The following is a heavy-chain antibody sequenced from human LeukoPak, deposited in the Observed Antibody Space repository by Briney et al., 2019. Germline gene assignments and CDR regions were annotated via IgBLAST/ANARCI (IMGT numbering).Heavy chain of an antibody. J-gene: IGHJ5*02. V-gene: IGHV4-61*02. CDR2: IYTSGST. D-gene: IGHD6-19*01. CDR3: ARHVGGQWLVLEDFWFDP. CDR1: GGSISSGSYY. Sequence: SQTLSLTCTISGGSISSGSYYWSWIRQPAGKGLEWIGRIYTSGSTNYNPSLKSRVTISVDTSKNQFSLKLSSVTAADTAVYYCARHVGGQWLVLEDFWFDPWGQGTLVTVSS.